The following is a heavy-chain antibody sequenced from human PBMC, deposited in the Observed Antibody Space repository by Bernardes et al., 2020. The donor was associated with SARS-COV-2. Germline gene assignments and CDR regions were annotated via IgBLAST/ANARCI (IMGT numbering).Heavy chain of an antibody. CDR3: ATTGVAGTEGWFDS. V-gene: IGHV4-4*07. Sequence: SETLSLTCTVSGGSISSYYWSWIRQPAGKGLEWIGRLYSSGSTYYNPSLKSRVTMSVDTSKNQFSLRLSSVTAADTAMYYCATTGVAGTEGWFDSWGQGTLAAVTS. CDR1: GGSISSYY. J-gene: IGHJ5*01. CDR2: LYSSGST. D-gene: IGHD6-19*01.